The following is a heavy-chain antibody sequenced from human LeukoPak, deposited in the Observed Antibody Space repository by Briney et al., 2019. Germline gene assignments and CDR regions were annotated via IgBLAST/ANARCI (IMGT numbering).Heavy chain of an antibody. CDR3: ARDPGTTSRTGTFEP. J-gene: IGHJ5*02. CDR1: GGSISSYH. CDR2: IHNSGNT. D-gene: IGHD2-2*01. V-gene: IGHV4-59*01. Sequence: SETLSLTCTVSGGSISSYHWSWIRQPPGKGLEWIGYIHNSGNTNYNPSLQSRVTMSLDLSKNQFSLRLNSVTVADTAVYYCARDPGTTSRTGTFEPSGEGTLVTVSS.